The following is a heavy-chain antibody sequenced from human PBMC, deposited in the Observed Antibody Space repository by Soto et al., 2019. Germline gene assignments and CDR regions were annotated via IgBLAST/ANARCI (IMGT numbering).Heavy chain of an antibody. V-gene: IGHV3-74*01. D-gene: IGHD3-10*01. Sequence: GGSLRLSCAASGFTFSSYWMHWVRQAPGKGLVWVSRINSDGSSTNYADSVKGRFSISRDNAKNTLYLQMNSLRTEDTAIYYCARDDEGGSYCDLGYWGQGTLVTVSS. CDR2: INSDGSST. CDR3: ARDDEGGSYCDLGY. CDR1: GFTFSSYW. J-gene: IGHJ4*02.